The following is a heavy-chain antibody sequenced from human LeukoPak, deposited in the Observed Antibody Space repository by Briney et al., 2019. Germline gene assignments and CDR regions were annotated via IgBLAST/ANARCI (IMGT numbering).Heavy chain of an antibody. CDR1: GFTVSSNY. CDR3: ARGWIVEMATYWFDP. J-gene: IGHJ5*02. CDR2: IYSGGST. D-gene: IGHD5-24*01. Sequence: GGSLRLSCAASGFTVSSNYMSWVRQAPGKGLEWVSVIYSGGSTYYADSVKGRFTISRDNSKNTLYLQMNSLRAEDTAVYYCARGWIVEMATYWFDPWGQGTLVTVSS. V-gene: IGHV3-53*01.